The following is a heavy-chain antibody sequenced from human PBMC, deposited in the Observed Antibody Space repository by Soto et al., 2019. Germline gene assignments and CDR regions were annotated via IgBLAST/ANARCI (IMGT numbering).Heavy chain of an antibody. CDR2: INHSGST. CDR3: ARGLGSSSSYYYYYYGMDV. D-gene: IGHD6-6*01. Sequence: PSETLSLTCAVYGGSFSGYYWSWIRQPPGKGLEWIGEINHSGSTNYNPSLKSRVTISVDTSKNQFSLKLSSVTAADTAVYYCARGLGSSSSYYYYYYGMDVWGQGTTVTVSS. V-gene: IGHV4-34*01. CDR1: GGSFSGYY. J-gene: IGHJ6*02.